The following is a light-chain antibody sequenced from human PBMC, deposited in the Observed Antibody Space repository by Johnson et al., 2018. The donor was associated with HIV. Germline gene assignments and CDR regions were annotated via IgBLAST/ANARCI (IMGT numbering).Light chain of an antibody. Sequence: VLTQPPSVSAAPGQKVTISCSGGSSNIGNNYVSWYQQLPGTAPKLLIYDNNKRPSGIPDRFSGSKSGTSATLGITGLQTGDEADYYCGTWDSSLSAYVFGTGTKVTVL. J-gene: IGLJ1*01. CDR3: GTWDSSLSAYV. CDR2: DNN. V-gene: IGLV1-51*01. CDR1: SSNIGNNY.